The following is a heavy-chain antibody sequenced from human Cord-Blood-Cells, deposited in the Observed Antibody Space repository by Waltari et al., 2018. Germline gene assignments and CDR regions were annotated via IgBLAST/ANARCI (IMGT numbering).Heavy chain of an antibody. CDR2: INHSGST. CDR3: ARHMVYSGSYYYFDY. Sequence: QVQLQQWGAGLLKPSETLSLTCAVYGGSFSGYYWSWIRQPPGKGLEGIGEINHSGSTHCDPCRQSLVTMSVDTSKNQFSLKRSSVTAADTAVFYCARHMVYSGSYYYFDYWGQGTLVTVSS. V-gene: IGHV4-34*01. CDR1: GGSFSGYY. D-gene: IGHD1-26*01. J-gene: IGHJ4*02.